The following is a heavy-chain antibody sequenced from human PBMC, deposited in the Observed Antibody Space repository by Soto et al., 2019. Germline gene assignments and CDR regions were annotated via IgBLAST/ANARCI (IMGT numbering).Heavy chain of an antibody. CDR3: AREELGYCSGGSCYPHYYYGMDV. CDR1: GYTFTSYG. D-gene: IGHD2-15*01. Sequence: GASVKVSCKASGYTFTSYGISWVRQAPGQGLEWVGWISAYNGNTNYAQKLQGRVTMTTDTSTSTAYMELRSLRSDDTAVYYCAREELGYCSGGSCYPHYYYGMDVWGQGTTVTVSS. J-gene: IGHJ6*02. CDR2: ISAYNGNT. V-gene: IGHV1-18*04.